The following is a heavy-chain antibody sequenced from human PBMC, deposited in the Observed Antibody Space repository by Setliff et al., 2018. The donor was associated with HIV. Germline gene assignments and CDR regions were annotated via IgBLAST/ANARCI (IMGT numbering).Heavy chain of an antibody. CDR3: ARVMIGYSGYDAFDY. Sequence: GGSLRLSCAASGFTVSTNYMSWVRQAPGKGLEWVSIIYTGGSTYYADSVKGRFTISRDNAKNSLYLQMNSLRAEDTAVYYCARVMIGYSGYDAFDYWGQGTLVTVSS. V-gene: IGHV3-53*01. CDR2: IYTGGST. CDR1: GFTVSTNY. D-gene: IGHD5-12*01. J-gene: IGHJ4*02.